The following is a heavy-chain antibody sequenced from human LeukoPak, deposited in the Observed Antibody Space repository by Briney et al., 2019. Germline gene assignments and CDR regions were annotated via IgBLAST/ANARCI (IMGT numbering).Heavy chain of an antibody. V-gene: IGHV3-48*03. CDR2: ISSSGSTI. CDR1: GFTFSSYE. D-gene: IGHD5-24*01. Sequence: GGSLRLSCAASGFTFSSYEMNWVRQAPGKGLEWVSYISSSGSTIYYADSVKGRFTISRDNAKNSLYLQMNSLRAEDTAVYYCARAQGGDDYNLDYWGQGTLVTVSS. J-gene: IGHJ4*02. CDR3: ARAQGGDDYNLDY.